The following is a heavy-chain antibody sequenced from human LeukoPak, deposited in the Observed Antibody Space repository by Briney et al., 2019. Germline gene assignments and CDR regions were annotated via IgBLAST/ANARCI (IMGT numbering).Heavy chain of an antibody. Sequence: PGGSLRLSCAASGFTFSSYGMHWVRQAPGKGLEWVAVIWYDGSNKYYADSVKGRFTISRDNSKNTLFLQMNSLRAEDTAVYYCARLPSVIAVAGSYYYGMDVWGQGTTVTVSS. J-gene: IGHJ6*02. V-gene: IGHV3-33*01. D-gene: IGHD6-19*01. CDR3: ARLPSVIAVAGSYYYGMDV. CDR1: GFTFSSYG. CDR2: IWYDGSNK.